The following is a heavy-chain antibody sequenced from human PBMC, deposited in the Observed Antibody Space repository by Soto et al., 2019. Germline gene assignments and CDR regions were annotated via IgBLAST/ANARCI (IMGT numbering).Heavy chain of an antibody. J-gene: IGHJ6*02. CDR2: IDPSDSYT. V-gene: IGHV5-10-1*01. D-gene: IGHD5-12*01. Sequence: GESLKISCKGSGYSFTSYWISWVRQMPGKGLEWMGRIDPSDSYTNYSPSFQGHVTISADKSISTAYLQWSSLRASDTAMYYCARSGYSSHGMDVWGQGTTVTVSS. CDR3: ARSGYSSHGMDV. CDR1: GYSFTSYW.